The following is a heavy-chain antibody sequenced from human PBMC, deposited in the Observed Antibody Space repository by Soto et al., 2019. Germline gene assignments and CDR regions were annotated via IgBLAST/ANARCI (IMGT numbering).Heavy chain of an antibody. Sequence: QVQLVQSGAEVKKPGASVKVSCKASGYTFTSYSISWVRQAPGQGLEWMGWNSAYNGNTNYAQMLQGRVTMTTDTSTNTAYRDMRSQRSDDTAVYYCARGATPADYWGQGTLVTVSS. J-gene: IGHJ4*02. CDR3: ARGATPADY. CDR2: NSAYNGNT. V-gene: IGHV1-18*04. CDR1: GYTFTSYS.